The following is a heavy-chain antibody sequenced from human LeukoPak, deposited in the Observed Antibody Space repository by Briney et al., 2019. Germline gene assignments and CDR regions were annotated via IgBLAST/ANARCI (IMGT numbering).Heavy chain of an antibody. D-gene: IGHD6-19*01. J-gene: IGHJ5*02. Sequence: ASVKVSCKASGGTFSSYAISWVRQAPGQGLEWMGGIIPIFGTANYAQKFQGRVTITADKSTSTAYMELSSLRSEDTAVYYCARASSGWYNWFDPWGQGTLVIVSS. CDR1: GGTFSSYA. CDR3: ARASSGWYNWFDP. CDR2: IIPIFGTA. V-gene: IGHV1-69*06.